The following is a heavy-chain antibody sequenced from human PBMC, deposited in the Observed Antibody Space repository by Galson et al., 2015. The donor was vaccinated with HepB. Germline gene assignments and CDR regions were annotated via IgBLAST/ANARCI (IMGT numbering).Heavy chain of an antibody. CDR2: IYWDDDK. D-gene: IGHD5-24*01. CDR1: GFSLSTSGVG. J-gene: IGHJ4*02. V-gene: IGHV2-5*02. Sequence: PALVKPTQTLTLTCTFSGFSLSTSGVGVGWIRQPPGKALEWLALIYWDDDKRYSPSLKSRLTITKDTSKNQVVLTMTNMDPVDTATYYCAHRRARRERWLQLKGGFDYWGQGTLVTVSS. CDR3: AHRRARRERWLQLKGGFDY.